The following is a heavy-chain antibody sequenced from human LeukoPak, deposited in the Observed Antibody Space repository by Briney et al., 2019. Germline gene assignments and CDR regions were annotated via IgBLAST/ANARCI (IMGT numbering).Heavy chain of an antibody. J-gene: IGHJ6*02. CDR3: ARDAARGGIHFGDYDPPMDV. Sequence: GGSLRLSCAASGFTFSSYGMHWVRQAPGKGLEWVAVIWYDGSNKYYADSVKGRFTVSRDNSKNTLYLQMNSLRAEDTAVYYCARDAARGGIHFGDYDPPMDVWGQGTPVTVSS. D-gene: IGHD4-17*01. CDR2: IWYDGSNK. V-gene: IGHV3-33*01. CDR1: GFTFSSYG.